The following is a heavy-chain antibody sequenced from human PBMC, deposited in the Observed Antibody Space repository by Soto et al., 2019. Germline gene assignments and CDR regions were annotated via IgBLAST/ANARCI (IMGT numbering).Heavy chain of an antibody. D-gene: IGHD3-10*01. V-gene: IGHV1-69*01. J-gene: IGHJ6*02. CDR1: GDSFNNNG. CDR3: ARVLYYGSGSYSPSSMDV. CDR2: VSPPFRTS. Sequence: QVQLVQSGAEVKKPGSSVKVSCKTSGDSFNNNGIGWVRQAPGHGLEWMGGVSPPFRTSNYARKFQGRISITADASTGTVNMELSSLTSEDTAQYYCARVLYYGSGSYSPSSMDVWGQGTTVTVSS.